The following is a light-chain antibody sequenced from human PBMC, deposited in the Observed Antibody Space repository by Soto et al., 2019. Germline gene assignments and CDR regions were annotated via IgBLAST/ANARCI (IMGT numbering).Light chain of an antibody. CDR2: GNN. V-gene: IGLV1-40*01. CDR3: QSYATGLSVLYV. CDR1: SSNIGAGYD. J-gene: IGLJ1*01. Sequence: QSVLTQPPSVSGAPGARVTLSCTGNSSNIGAGYDVHWYQQLPGTAPKLLIYGNNNRPSGVPDRFSGSKSGTSASLAVTGLQAEDEADYYCQSYATGLSVLYVFGTGTKVTVL.